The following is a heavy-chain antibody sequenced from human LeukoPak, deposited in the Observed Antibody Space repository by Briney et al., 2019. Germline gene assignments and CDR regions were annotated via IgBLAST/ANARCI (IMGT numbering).Heavy chain of an antibody. CDR2: INGKINYI. CDR1: GFTFSSHT. D-gene: IGHD3-10*01. J-gene: IGHJ4*02. CDR3: ASVSTMGWD. V-gene: IGHV3-21*06. Sequence: PGGSLRLSCAASGFTFSSHTMNCVRQAPGKGLEWVSSINGKINYIHQADPVKGRFHISRDNAKNSLHLQMNSLRAEDPALYSCASVSTMGWDWGQGPLVTVSS.